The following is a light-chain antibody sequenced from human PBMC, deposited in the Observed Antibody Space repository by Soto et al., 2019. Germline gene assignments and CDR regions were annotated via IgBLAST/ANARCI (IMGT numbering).Light chain of an antibody. J-gene: IGKJ4*02. CDR2: GAS. Sequence: EIAMTQSPATLSVSPANRATISCRASQSVSSWLAWYQQKPGKAPKLLIYGASILESGVPSRFSGSGSGTEFTLTISSLQPDDFATYYCQQYNSYSLTFGRGTKVDIK. CDR1: QSVSSW. V-gene: IGKV1-5*01. CDR3: QQYNSYSLT.